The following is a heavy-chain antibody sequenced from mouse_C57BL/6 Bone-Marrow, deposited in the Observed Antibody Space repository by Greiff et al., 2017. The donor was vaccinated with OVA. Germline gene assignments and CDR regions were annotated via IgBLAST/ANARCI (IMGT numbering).Heavy chain of an antibody. CDR1: GYTFTDYY. CDR2: INPNNGGT. D-gene: IGHD1-1*01. CDR3: ARGGLDGSSYSFAY. J-gene: IGHJ3*01. V-gene: IGHV1-26*01. Sequence: VQLQQSGPELVKPGASVKISCKASGYTFTDYYMNWVKQSHGKSLEWIGDINPNNGGTSYNQKFKGKATLTVDKSSSTAYMELRSLTSEDSAVYYCARGGLDGSSYSFAYWGQGTLVTVSA.